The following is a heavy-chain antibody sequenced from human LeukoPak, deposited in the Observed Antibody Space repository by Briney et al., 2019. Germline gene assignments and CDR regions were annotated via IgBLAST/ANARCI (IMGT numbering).Heavy chain of an antibody. V-gene: IGHV3-53*04. Sequence: GVSLRLSCAASGFTVSNNYMSWVRQAPGKGLEWVSVTYSGGSTYYADPVKGRFTISRHNSKNTLYLQMNSLRPDDTAVYYCARGLLAAAGYFDYWGQGTLVTVSS. J-gene: IGHJ4*02. D-gene: IGHD6-13*01. CDR3: ARGLLAAAGYFDY. CDR2: TYSGGST. CDR1: GFTVSNNY.